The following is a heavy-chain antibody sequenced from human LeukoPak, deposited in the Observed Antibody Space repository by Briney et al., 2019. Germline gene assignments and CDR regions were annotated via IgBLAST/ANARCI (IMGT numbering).Heavy chain of an antibody. Sequence: ASVKVSCKASGYTFASYGISWVRQAPGQGLEWMGWISAYNGNTNYAQKLQGRVTMTTDTSTSTAYMELRSLRSDDTAVYYCARDGPYSSSYYFDYWGQGTLVTVSS. CDR3: ARDGPYSSSYYFDY. CDR2: ISAYNGNT. D-gene: IGHD6-6*01. J-gene: IGHJ4*02. CDR1: GYTFASYG. V-gene: IGHV1-18*01.